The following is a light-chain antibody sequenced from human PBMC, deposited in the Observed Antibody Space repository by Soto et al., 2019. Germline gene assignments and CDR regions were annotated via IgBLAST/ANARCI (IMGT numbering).Light chain of an antibody. CDR3: QHYGTSPST. CDR2: DTS. CDR1: QSVSSY. Sequence: EIVLTQSPATLSLSPGERATLSCRASQSVSSYLAWYQQKPGQAPRLLIYDTSDRASGIPARFSGSGSGTDFTLTISSLGPEDFAVYYCQHYGTSPSTFDRGTKVDIK. J-gene: IGKJ1*01. V-gene: IGKV3-11*01.